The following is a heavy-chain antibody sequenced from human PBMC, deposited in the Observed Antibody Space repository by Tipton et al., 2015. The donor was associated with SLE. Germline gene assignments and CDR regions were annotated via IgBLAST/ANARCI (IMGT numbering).Heavy chain of an antibody. CDR2: ISSDESRT. D-gene: IGHD4-11*01. CDR3: ARAFSNALDY. Sequence: SLRLSCAASGFTLSSYWMHWVRQDPGQGLVWVSRISSDESRTCYADYADSVKGRFIISRDNANNLLYLQMNSLRAEDTAVYYCARAFSNALDYWGQGTLVTVPS. J-gene: IGHJ4*02. V-gene: IGHV3-74*01. CDR1: GFTLSSYW.